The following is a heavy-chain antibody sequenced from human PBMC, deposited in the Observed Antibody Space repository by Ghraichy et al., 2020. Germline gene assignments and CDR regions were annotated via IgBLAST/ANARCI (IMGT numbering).Heavy chain of an antibody. CDR3: ARDQDSGMGSDY. V-gene: IGHV3-48*02. CDR2: ISSSSSTI. Sequence: GGSLRLSCSTSGFTFSTNSMNWVRQAPGKGLEWVSYISSSSSTIYYADSVKGRFTISRDNAKNSLYLQMNSLRDEDTALYYCARDQDSGMGSDYWGQGTLVTVSS. J-gene: IGHJ4*02. CDR1: GFTFSTNS. D-gene: IGHD3-10*01.